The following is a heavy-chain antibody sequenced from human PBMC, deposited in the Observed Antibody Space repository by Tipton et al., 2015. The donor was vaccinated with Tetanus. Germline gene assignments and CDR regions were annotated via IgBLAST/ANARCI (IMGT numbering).Heavy chain of an antibody. CDR2: IKQDGSEK. CDR3: ARDSSQYYYDSGGLYYFDY. J-gene: IGHJ4*02. V-gene: IGHV3-7*01. D-gene: IGHD3-22*01. CDR1: GFTFSSYW. Sequence: AASGFTFSSYWMSWVRQAPGKGLEWVANIKQDGSEKYYVDSVKGRFTISRDNAKNSLYLQMNSLRAEDTAVYYCARDSSQYYYDSGGLYYFDYWGQGTLVTVSS.